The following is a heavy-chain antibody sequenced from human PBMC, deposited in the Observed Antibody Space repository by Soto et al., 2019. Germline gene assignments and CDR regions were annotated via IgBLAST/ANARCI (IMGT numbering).Heavy chain of an antibody. D-gene: IGHD4-17*01. Sequence: ASVKVSCKASGYTFTSYYMHWVRQAPGLGLEWMGIINPSGGSTSYAQKFQGRVTMTRDTSTSTVYMELSSLRSEDTAVYYCAGELRGVLQNGFDPWGQGTLVTSPQ. J-gene: IGHJ5*02. V-gene: IGHV1-46*03. CDR3: AGELRGVLQNGFDP. CDR2: INPSGGST. CDR1: GYTFTSYY.